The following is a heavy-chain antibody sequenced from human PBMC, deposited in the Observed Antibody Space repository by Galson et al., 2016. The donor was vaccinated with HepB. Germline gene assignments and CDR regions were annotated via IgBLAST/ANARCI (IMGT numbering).Heavy chain of an antibody. J-gene: IGHJ4*02. CDR3: VRQPTYGYPFDY. CDR2: ISRDGGCT. Sequence: SLRLSCAASAFGFSSYAMAWVRQAPGKGLEWVSGISRDGGCTYYADSVKGRFTIFRDNSKNTLYLQMSSLRVEDTSVYFCVRQPTYGYPFDYWGQGTLVTVSS. CDR1: AFGFSSYA. D-gene: IGHD5-18*01. V-gene: IGHV3-23*01.